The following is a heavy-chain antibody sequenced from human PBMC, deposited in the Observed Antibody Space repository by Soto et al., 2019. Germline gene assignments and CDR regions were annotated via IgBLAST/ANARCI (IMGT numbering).Heavy chain of an antibody. Sequence: SETLSLTCTVSGGSISSGGYYWSWIRQHPGKGLVWIVYIYYSGSTYYNPSLKSRVTISVDTSKNQFSLKLSSVTAADTAVYYCARDLDCSSTSCYSSGAFDIWGQGTMVTVSS. D-gene: IGHD2-2*01. J-gene: IGHJ3*02. CDR1: GGSISSGGYY. V-gene: IGHV4-31*03. CDR2: IYYSGST. CDR3: ARDLDCSSTSCYSSGAFDI.